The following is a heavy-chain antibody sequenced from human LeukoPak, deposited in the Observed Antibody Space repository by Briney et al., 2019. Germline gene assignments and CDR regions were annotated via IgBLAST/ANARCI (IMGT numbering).Heavy chain of an antibody. V-gene: IGHV1-69*04. CDR1: GGTFSSYA. CDR2: IIPIFGIA. D-gene: IGHD2-2*01. CDR3: ARTDIVVVPAATGDYYYGMDV. Sequence: WASVKVSCKASGGTFSSYAISCVRQAPGQGLEWMGRIIPIFGIANYAQKFQGRVTITADKSTSTAYMELSSLRSEDTAVYYCARTDIVVVPAATGDYYYGMDVWGQGTTVTVSS. J-gene: IGHJ6*02.